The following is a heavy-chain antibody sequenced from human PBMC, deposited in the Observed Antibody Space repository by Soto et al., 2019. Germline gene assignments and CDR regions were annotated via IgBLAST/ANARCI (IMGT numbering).Heavy chain of an antibody. V-gene: IGHV3-23*01. Sequence: GGSLRLSCAASGFTFSSYAMSWVRQAPGKGLEWVSAISGSGGSTYYADSVKGRFTISRDNSKNTLYLQMNSLRAEDTAVYYCAKRELYYGSGSSDPSAEYFQHWGQGTLVTVSS. D-gene: IGHD3-10*01. CDR3: AKRELYYGSGSSDPSAEYFQH. CDR1: GFTFSSYA. CDR2: ISGSGGST. J-gene: IGHJ1*01.